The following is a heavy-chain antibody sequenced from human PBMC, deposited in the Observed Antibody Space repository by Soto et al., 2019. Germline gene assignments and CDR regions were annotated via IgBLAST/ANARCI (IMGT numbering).Heavy chain of an antibody. CDR3: AREASAVVSLDY. CDR2: ISLYSDGT. J-gene: IGHJ4*02. CDR1: GYTFSNYG. Sequence: GASVKVSCKTSGYTFSNYGITWVRQAPGQPLEWLGWISLYSDGTNYAQKFQDRVTMTCDTSVSTAYLELSSLSSDDTALYYCAREASAVVSLDYWGQGTLVTVSS. V-gene: IGHV1-2*02. D-gene: IGHD2-15*01.